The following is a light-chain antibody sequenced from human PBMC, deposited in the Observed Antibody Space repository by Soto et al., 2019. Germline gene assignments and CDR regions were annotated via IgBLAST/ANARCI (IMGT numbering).Light chain of an antibody. CDR2: GAS. V-gene: IGKV3D-20*02. Sequence: VLTPSPGALALFKRSRTTVCFKTIQSVSSSYLAWYQQKPGQAPRLLIYGASSRATGIPDRFSGSGSGTDFTLTISSLEPEDFAVYYCQQRSNWPSITFGQGTRLETK. CDR3: QQRSNWPSIT. CDR1: QSVSSSY. J-gene: IGKJ5*01.